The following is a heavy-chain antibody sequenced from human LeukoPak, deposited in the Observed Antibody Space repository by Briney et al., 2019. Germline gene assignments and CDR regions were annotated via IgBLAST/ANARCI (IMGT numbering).Heavy chain of an antibody. D-gene: IGHD6-19*01. CDR3: ARVGQQWRGFDY. CDR2: ISGSGGST. CDR1: GFTFSSYA. J-gene: IGHJ4*02. Sequence: GGSLRLSCAASGFTFSSYAMSWVRQAPGKGLEWVSAISGSGGSTYYADSVKGRFTISRDNAKNSLYLQMNSLRAEDTALYYCARVGQQWRGFDYWGQGTLVTVSS. V-gene: IGHV3-23*01.